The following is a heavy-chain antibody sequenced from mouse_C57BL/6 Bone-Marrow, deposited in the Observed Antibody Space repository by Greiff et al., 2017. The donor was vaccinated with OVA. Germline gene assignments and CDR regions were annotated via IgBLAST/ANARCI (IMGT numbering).Heavy chain of an antibody. V-gene: IGHV7-3*01. CDR3: ARYPLYYYGSSYVDYAMDD. CDR1: GFTFTDYY. CDR2: ISNTANGFTT. Sequence: DVHLVESGGGLVQPGGSLSLSCAASGFTFTDYYMSWVRQPPGKALAWLGFISNTANGFTTAYSVSVKGRFTISRDNSQSILYLQMNGLRAEDSATEYCARYPLYYYGSSYVDYAMDDWGQGTSVTVYS. D-gene: IGHD1-1*01. J-gene: IGHJ4*01.